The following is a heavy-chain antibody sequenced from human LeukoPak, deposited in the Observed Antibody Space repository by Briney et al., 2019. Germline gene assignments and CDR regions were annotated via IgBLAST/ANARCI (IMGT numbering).Heavy chain of an antibody. V-gene: IGHV3-23*01. CDR2: ISGSGGTT. J-gene: IGHJ4*02. CDR1: EFTFSNYA. Sequence: GGSLRLSCAASEFTFSNYAMSWVRQAPGKGLEWVSVISGSGGTTYSADSVKGRFTISRDNSKNTLYLQMNSLRAELTAAYYCARERGSSGGNTNGYFDYWGQGALVTVSS. D-gene: IGHD6-25*01. CDR3: ARERGSSGGNTNGYFDY.